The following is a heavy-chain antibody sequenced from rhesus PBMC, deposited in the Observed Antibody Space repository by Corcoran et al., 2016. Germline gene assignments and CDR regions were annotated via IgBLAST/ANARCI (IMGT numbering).Heavy chain of an antibody. CDR2: IYGRGGST. J-gene: IGHJ6*01. CDR3: ARDPPYYYVSGHYYGVDS. D-gene: IGHD3-28*01. Sequence: QVQLQESGPGLVKPSETLSLTCAVSGGSISSNYWSWIRQAPGKGLAWIGRIYGRGGSTDYNPSLKSRVTMSTDTSKNQFALKLSSVTGADTAVYYCARDPPYYYVSGHYYGVDSWGQGVVVTVSS. CDR1: GGSISSNY. V-gene: IGHV4-160*01.